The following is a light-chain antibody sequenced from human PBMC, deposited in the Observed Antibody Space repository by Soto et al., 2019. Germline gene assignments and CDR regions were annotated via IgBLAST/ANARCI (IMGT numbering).Light chain of an antibody. CDR1: QTVSSF. Sequence: VLTQSPATLSLSPGERATLSCRASQTVSSFLAWYQQKPGQAPRLLIHDSSDRATGIPARFSGSGSGTDFTLTISSLEPEDVAVYYCQQRGNWPLTFGGGTTLAI. CDR2: DSS. CDR3: QQRGNWPLT. J-gene: IGKJ4*01. V-gene: IGKV3-11*01.